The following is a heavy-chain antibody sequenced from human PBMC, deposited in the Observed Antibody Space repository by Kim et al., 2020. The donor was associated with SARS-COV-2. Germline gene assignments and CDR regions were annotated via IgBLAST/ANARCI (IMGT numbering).Heavy chain of an antibody. V-gene: IGHV3-30*02. D-gene: IGHD4-17*01. CDR3: ANPSYGDYAGVFRGYYGMDV. J-gene: IGHJ6*02. Sequence: RFTISRDNSKNTLYLQMNSLRAEDTAVYYCANPSYGDYAGVFRGYYGMDVWGQGTTVTVSS.